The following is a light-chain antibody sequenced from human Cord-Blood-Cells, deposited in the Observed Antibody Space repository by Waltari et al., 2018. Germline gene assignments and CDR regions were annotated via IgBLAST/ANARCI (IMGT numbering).Light chain of an antibody. V-gene: IGLV1-40*01. CDR1: SSNTGAGYD. Sequence: QSVLPQPPSVSGAPGQRVTITCTGSSSNTGAGYDVNWYQQLPGTAPKLLIYGNSNRPSGVPDRFSGSKSGTSASLAITGLQAEDEADYYCQSYDSSLSGPVVFGGGTKLTVL. CDR2: GNS. CDR3: QSYDSSLSGPVV. J-gene: IGLJ2*01.